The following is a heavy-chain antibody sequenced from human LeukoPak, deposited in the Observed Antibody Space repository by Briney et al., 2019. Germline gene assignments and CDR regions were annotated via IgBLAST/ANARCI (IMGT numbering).Heavy chain of an antibody. J-gene: IGHJ3*02. CDR1: GFTFDDYA. CDR2: LSWNSGSI. V-gene: IGHV3-9*03. D-gene: IGHD3-9*01. CDR3: AKSSETGYYAWAFDI. Sequence: GRSVRLSCAASGFTFDDYAMHWVRQAPGKGLEWVSGLSWNSGSIGYADSVKGRFTISRDNAKNSLYLQMNSLRAEDMALYYCAKSSETGYYAWAFDIWGQGTMVTVSS.